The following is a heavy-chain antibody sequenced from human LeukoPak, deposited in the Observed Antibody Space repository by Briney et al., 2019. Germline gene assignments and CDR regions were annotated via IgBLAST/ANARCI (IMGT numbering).Heavy chain of an antibody. CDR1: GFTFSIYA. CDR3: IRTLIVATSPYMDV. Sequence: PGGSLRLSCAASGFTFSIYAMSWVRQAPGKGLEWVSRVNSDGTGTTYADSVEGRFTISRDNAKNTLYLQMNSLRAEDTAIYYCIRTLIVATSPYMDVWGKGTTVTVSS. CDR2: VNSDGTGT. V-gene: IGHV3-74*01. J-gene: IGHJ6*03. D-gene: IGHD5-12*01.